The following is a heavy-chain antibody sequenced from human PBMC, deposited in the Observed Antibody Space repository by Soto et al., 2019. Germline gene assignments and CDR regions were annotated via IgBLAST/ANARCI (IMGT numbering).Heavy chain of an antibody. D-gene: IGHD3-9*01. CDR3: ARYDILTGPSNPSDY. CDR2: ISAYNGNT. CDR1: GYTFTSYG. Sequence: QVQLVQSGAEVKKPGASVKVSCKASGYTFTSYGISWVRQAPGQGLEWMGWISAYNGNTNYAQKLQGRATMTTDTSTSTAYMELRSLRSDDTAVYYCARYDILTGPSNPSDYWGQGTLVTVSS. J-gene: IGHJ4*02. V-gene: IGHV1-18*01.